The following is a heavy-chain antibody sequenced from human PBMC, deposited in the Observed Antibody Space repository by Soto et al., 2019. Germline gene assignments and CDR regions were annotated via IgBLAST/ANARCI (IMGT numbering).Heavy chain of an antibody. CDR2: IKQDGSEK. CDR1: GFTFSSYW. V-gene: IGHV3-7*05. Sequence: GGSLRLSCAASGFTFSSYWMSWVRQAPGKGLEWVANIKQDGSEKYYVDSVKGRFTISRDNAKNSLYLQMNSLRAEDTAVYYCARDTNDFWSGYYPSLFDYWGQGTLVTVSS. D-gene: IGHD3-3*01. J-gene: IGHJ4*02. CDR3: ARDTNDFWSGYYPSLFDY.